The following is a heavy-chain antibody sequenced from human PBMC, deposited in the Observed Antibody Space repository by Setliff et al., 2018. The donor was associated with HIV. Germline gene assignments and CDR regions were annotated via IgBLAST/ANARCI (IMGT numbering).Heavy chain of an antibody. V-gene: IGHV3-48*01. CDR1: GFTFSSYS. Sequence: LRLSCAASGFTFSSYSMNWVRQAPGKGLEWVSYISGDARIINYADAVKGRFTISRDNAKNSLYLQMNSLRAEVTAVYYCARYALAVPGYHNAFDIWGQGTMVTVSS. J-gene: IGHJ3*02. D-gene: IGHD6-19*01. CDR3: ARYALAVPGYHNAFDI. CDR2: ISGDARII.